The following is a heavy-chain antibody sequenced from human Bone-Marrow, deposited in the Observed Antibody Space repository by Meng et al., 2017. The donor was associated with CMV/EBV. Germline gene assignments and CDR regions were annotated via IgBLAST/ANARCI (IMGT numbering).Heavy chain of an antibody. V-gene: IGHV3-30-3*01. CDR3: AKDLWVVPAAILSFPFDY. CDR1: GFTFSSYA. CDR2: ISYDGSNK. J-gene: IGHJ4*02. Sequence: GESLKISCAASGFTFSSYAMHWVRQAPGKGLEWVAVISYDGSNKYYADSVKGRFTISRDNSKNTLYLQMNSLRAEDTAVYYCAKDLWVVPAAILSFPFDYWGQGTLVTVSS. D-gene: IGHD2-2*01.